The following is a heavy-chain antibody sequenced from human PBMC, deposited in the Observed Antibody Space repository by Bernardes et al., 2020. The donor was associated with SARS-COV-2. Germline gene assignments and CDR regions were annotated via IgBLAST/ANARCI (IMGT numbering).Heavy chain of an antibody. Sequence: SETLSLTCAVSGGSISSSNWWSWVRQPPGKGLEWIGEIYHSGSTNYNPSLKSRVTISVDKSKNQFSLKLSSVTAADTAVYYCARVNLPFGVVTTLNHYYYGMDVWGQGTTVTVSS. D-gene: IGHD3-3*01. J-gene: IGHJ6*02. V-gene: IGHV4-4*02. CDR3: ARVNLPFGVVTTLNHYYYGMDV. CDR1: GGSISSSNW. CDR2: IYHSGST.